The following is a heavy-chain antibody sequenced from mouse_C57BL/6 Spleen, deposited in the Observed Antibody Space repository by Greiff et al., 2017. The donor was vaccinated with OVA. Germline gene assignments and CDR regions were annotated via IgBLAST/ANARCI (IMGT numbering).Heavy chain of an antibody. Sequence: EVKLQESGPGMVKPSQSLSLTCTVTGYSITSGYDWHWIRHFPGNKLEWMGYISYSGSTNYNPSLKSRISITHDTSKNHFFLKLNSVTTEDTATYDCARNYYGSSYWYFDVWGTGTTVTVSS. V-gene: IGHV3-1*01. CDR2: ISYSGST. CDR3: ARNYYGSSYWYFDV. CDR1: GYSITSGYD. J-gene: IGHJ1*03. D-gene: IGHD1-1*01.